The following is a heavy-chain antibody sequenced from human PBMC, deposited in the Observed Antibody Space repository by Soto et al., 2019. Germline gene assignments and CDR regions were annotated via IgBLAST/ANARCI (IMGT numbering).Heavy chain of an antibody. CDR2: IIPIFGTA. CDR1: GGTFSSYA. Sequence: GASVKVSCKASGGTFSSYAISWVRQAPGQGLEWMGGIIPIFGTANYAQKFQGRVAITADKSTSTAYMELSSLRSEDTAVYYCAIRIAVAGNFDYWGQGTLVTVSS. D-gene: IGHD6-19*01. J-gene: IGHJ4*02. V-gene: IGHV1-69*06. CDR3: AIRIAVAGNFDY.